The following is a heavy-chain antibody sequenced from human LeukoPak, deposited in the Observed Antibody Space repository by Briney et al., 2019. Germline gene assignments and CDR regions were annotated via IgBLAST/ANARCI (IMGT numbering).Heavy chain of an antibody. V-gene: IGHV1-69*06. CDR1: GGTFSSYA. J-gene: IGHJ4*02. CDR2: IIPIFGTA. Sequence: SVKVSCKASGGTFSSYAISWVRQAPGQGLEWMGGIIPIFGTANYAQKFQGRVTITADKSTSTAYMELSSLRSEDTAVYYCARVTGYIVEDYFDYWGQGTLVTVSS. D-gene: IGHD3-22*01. CDR3: ARVTGYIVEDYFDY.